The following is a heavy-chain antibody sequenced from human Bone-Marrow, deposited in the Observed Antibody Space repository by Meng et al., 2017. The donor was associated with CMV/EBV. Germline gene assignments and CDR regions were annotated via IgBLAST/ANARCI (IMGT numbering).Heavy chain of an antibody. D-gene: IGHD3-3*01. CDR1: GFTFSSYW. J-gene: IGHJ5*02. CDR2: IKQDGSEK. CDR3: ARDLRFSAWGLRLFDP. Sequence: GGSLRLSCAASGFTFSSYWMSWVRQAPGKGLEWVANIKQDGSEKYYVDSVKDRFTISRDNAKNPPYLQMNSPRAEDTAVYYCARDLRFSAWGLRLFDPWGQGTLVTVSS. V-gene: IGHV3-7*01.